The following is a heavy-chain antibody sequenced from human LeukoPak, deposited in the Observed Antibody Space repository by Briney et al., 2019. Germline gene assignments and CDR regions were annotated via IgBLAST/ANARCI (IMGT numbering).Heavy chain of an antibody. V-gene: IGHV3-23*01. D-gene: IGHD3-22*01. CDR2: ISGSGGRT. CDR1: GFTFSCYA. Sequence: GGSLRLSCAASGFTFSCYAMSWVRQAPGKGLEWVSAISGSGGRTYYADSVKGRFTISRDNSKNTLYLQMNSLRAEDTAVYYCAKSSYYDTSGFYREYYFDYWGQGTLVTVSS. CDR3: AKSSYYDTSGFYREYYFDY. J-gene: IGHJ4*02.